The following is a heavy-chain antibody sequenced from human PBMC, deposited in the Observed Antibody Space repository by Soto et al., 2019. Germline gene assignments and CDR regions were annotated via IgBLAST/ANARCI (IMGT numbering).Heavy chain of an antibody. D-gene: IGHD6-13*01. CDR1: GFNFSSYS. V-gene: IGHV3-21*01. CDR2: ISRSSSNI. J-gene: IGHJ6*02. CDR3: ARDLKVAAAGTGYYYYGMDV. Sequence: EVQLVESGGGLVKPGGSLRLSCAASGFNFSSYSMNWVRQAPGKGLEWVSSISRSSSNIYHVDSVKGRFTISRDNAKNSLYLQMNSLRAEDTAVYYCARDLKVAAAGTGYYYYGMDVWGQGTTVTVSS.